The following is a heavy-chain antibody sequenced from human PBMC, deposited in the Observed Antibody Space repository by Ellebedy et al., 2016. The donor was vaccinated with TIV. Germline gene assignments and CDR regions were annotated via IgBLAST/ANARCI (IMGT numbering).Heavy chain of an antibody. CDR2: FHPEDGKT. CDR3: ASGAVTERPDFAFKM. V-gene: IGHV1-24*01. D-gene: IGHD3-10*01. Sequence: AASVKVPCKVSGYTLTELSMHWLRQAPGKGLEWMGGFHPEDGKTIYPQKFQGRISMTKDTSTDTIYMELRSLRSADTALYYCASGAVTERPDFAFKMWGQGTMVTVSS. CDR1: GYTLTELS. J-gene: IGHJ3*02.